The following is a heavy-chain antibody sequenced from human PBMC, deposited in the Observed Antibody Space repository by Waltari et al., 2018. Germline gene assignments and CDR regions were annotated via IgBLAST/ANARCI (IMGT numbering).Heavy chain of an antibody. CDR1: GGSISSYY. D-gene: IGHD3-10*01. CDR2: IYFSGST. Sequence: QVQLQESGPGLVKPSETLSLTCTVPGGSISSYYWSWIRQPPGKGLEWIGYIYFSGSTNYNPALKSRVTISVDTSQNQFSLKLSAVTAADTAVYYCARDPGSGYFDYWGQGTLVTVSS. CDR3: ARDPGSGYFDY. V-gene: IGHV4-59*01. J-gene: IGHJ4*02.